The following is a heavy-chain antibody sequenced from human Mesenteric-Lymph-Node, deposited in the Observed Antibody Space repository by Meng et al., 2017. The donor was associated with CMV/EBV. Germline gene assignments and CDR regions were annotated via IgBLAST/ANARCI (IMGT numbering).Heavy chain of an antibody. D-gene: IGHD2-2*01. CDR2: FYYSGSY. Sequence: VSAGGISSSGDYWCWLSRQPAKGGVESICNFYYSGSYYSTSSLRSLVTMSVDTSKNQFSLKLTSPAAADTAVYCGAGVVSAAGVFESWGQGTLVTVSS. V-gene: IGHV4-39*07. CDR3: AGVVSAAGVFES. CDR1: AGGISSSGDY. J-gene: IGHJ4*02.